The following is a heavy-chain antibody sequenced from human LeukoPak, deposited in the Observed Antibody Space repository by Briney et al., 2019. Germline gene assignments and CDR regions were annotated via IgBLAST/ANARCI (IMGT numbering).Heavy chain of an antibody. Sequence: SDTLSLTCTVSDGSISGYYWGWIRQAPGRGLEWIAYIHSTGINNCNPSLKSRAAISVDTSTNQFSLKLTSVTAADTAMYYCARHITNSGSAFDLWGRGTLVTVSS. CDR2: IHSTGIN. J-gene: IGHJ2*01. CDR1: DGSISGYY. D-gene: IGHD3-10*01. CDR3: ARHITNSGSAFDL. V-gene: IGHV4-59*08.